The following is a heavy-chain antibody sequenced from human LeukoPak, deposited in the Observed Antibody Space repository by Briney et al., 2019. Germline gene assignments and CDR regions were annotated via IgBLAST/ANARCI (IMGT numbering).Heavy chain of an antibody. CDR1: GYTFTGYY. J-gene: IGHJ4*02. D-gene: IGHD3-3*01. V-gene: IGHV1-2*02. CDR3: ARVRPMSRSLLEWPRREGTFDY. Sequence: GASVKVSCKASGYTFTGYYMHWVRQAPGQGLEWMGWINPNSGGTNYAQKFQGRVTMTRDTSISTAYMELSRLRSDDTAVYYCARVRPMSRSLLEWPRREGTFDYWGQGTLVTVSS. CDR2: INPNSGGT.